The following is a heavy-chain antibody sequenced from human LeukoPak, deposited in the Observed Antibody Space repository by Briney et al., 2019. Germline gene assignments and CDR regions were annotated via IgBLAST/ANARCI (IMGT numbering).Heavy chain of an antibody. Sequence: GGSLRLSCAASGFTFDDYAMHWVRQAPGKGLEWVSGISWNSGSIGYADSVKGRFTISRDNAKNSLYLQMNSLRAEDTALYYCAKDMVVRGVIGWFDPWGQGTLVTASS. CDR2: ISWNSGSI. V-gene: IGHV3-9*01. CDR3: AKDMVVRGVIGWFDP. J-gene: IGHJ5*02. CDR1: GFTFDDYA. D-gene: IGHD3-10*01.